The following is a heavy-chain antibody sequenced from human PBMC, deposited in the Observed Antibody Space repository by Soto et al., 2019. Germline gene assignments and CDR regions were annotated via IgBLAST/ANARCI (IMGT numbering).Heavy chain of an antibody. CDR1: GGSIRRYS. CDR2: IYYSGST. CDR3: ARLGRFYQAFAY. J-gene: IGHJ4*02. Sequence: PSDTLSLTCTVSGGSIRRYSWSWIRQPPGKGLEWIGYIYYSGSTNYNPSLKSRVTISVDRSKNQFSLKLSSVTAADTAVYYCARLGRFYQAFAYWAQGSLVTVS. V-gene: IGHV4-59*08. D-gene: IGHD2-2*01.